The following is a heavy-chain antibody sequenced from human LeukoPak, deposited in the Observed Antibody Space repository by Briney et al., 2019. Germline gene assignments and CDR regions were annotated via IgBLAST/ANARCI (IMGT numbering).Heavy chain of an antibody. J-gene: IGHJ4*02. CDR3: AIGEGELKY. CDR1: GNTFSSYD. CDR2: MNPNSGNT. D-gene: IGHD1-26*01. V-gene: IGHV1-8*01. Sequence: GASVKVSCKASGNTFSSYDINWVRQATGQGLEWMGWMNPNSGNTGYVQKFQGRVTMTRNTSIRTVYMELSSLRSEDTAVYYCAIGEGELKYWGQGTLVTVSS.